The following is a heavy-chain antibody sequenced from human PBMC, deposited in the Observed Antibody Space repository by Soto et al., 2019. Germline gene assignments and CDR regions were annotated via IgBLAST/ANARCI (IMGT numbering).Heavy chain of an antibody. D-gene: IGHD6-13*01. CDR1: GFTFSSYA. CDR3: GKPDGSRWYPVDV. V-gene: IGHV3-23*01. Sequence: GGSLRLSCAASGFTFSSYAVSWVRQAPGKGPEWISVISDSGGSTYYTDSVKGRITISRDNSKNTLYLQMSSLRNEDTAIYYCGKPDGSRWYPVDVWGQGTKVTVYS. J-gene: IGHJ6*02. CDR2: ISDSGGST.